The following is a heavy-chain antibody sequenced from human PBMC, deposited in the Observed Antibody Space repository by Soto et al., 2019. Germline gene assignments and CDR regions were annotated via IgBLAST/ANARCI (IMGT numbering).Heavy chain of an antibody. Sequence: PSETLSLTCAVYGESFNNYYWTWIRQSPRKGLEWIGEIHYTGSTNYNPSLKSRVTISIGTSKNQFSLRLSSVIAADTAVYYCVRGKRWYTYDYWGQGALVTVSS. CDR2: IHYTGST. V-gene: IGHV4-34*01. J-gene: IGHJ4*02. D-gene: IGHD2-15*01. CDR3: VRGKRWYTYDY. CDR1: GESFNNYY.